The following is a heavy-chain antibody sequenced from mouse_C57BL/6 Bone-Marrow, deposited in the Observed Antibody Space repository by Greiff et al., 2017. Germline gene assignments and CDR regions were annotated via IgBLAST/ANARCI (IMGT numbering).Heavy chain of an antibody. CDR1: GFNIKNTY. CDR3: ASDGYYVLGCGDV. D-gene: IGHD2-3*01. CDR2: LDPANGNT. V-gene: IGHV14-3*01. J-gene: IGHJ1*03. Sequence: VQLQQSVAELVRPGASVKLSCTASGFNIKNTYMHWVKQRPEQGLEWIGRLDPANGNTNYAPKFTGKATITADTYSNTAYLQLNSLTSEDTAIYYCASDGYYVLGCGDVWGTGTTVTVSS.